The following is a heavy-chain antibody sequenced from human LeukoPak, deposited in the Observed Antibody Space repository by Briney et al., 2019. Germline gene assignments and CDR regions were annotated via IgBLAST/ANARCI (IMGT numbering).Heavy chain of an antibody. V-gene: IGHV3-48*01. Sequence: PGGSLRLSCAASGFTFSSYSMNWVRQAPGKGLEWVSYISSSSSTIYYADSVKGRFTISRDNAKNSLYLQMNSLRAEDTAVYYCARDRWQKGMDVWGKGTTVTVSS. CDR1: GFTFSSYS. D-gene: IGHD5-24*01. CDR3: ARDRWQKGMDV. J-gene: IGHJ6*03. CDR2: ISSSSSTI.